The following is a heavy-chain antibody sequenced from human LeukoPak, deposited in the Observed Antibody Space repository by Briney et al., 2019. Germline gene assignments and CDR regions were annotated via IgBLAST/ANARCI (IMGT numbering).Heavy chain of an antibody. CDR2: INPDSGGT. Sequence: ASVKVSCKASGYTFTGYYIHWVRQAPGQGLEWMGWINPDSGGTNYAQNFQGRVTMTRDTSISTAYMELRWLTSDDTAVYYCARDSYGGNWSLGYWGQGTLVTVSS. V-gene: IGHV1-2*02. CDR3: ARDSYGGNWSLGY. D-gene: IGHD4-23*01. J-gene: IGHJ4*02. CDR1: GYTFTGYY.